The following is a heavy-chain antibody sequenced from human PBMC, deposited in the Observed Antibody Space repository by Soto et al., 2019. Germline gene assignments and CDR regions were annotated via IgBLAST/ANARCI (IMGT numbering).Heavy chain of an antibody. CDR3: VRNWRYYGGDYYYGMDA. CDR1: GFSLNTGGVG. J-gene: IGHJ6*02. V-gene: IGHV2-5*02. D-gene: IGHD3-10*01. Sequence: ITLKESGPTLVKPTQTLTLTCTFSGFSLNTGGVGVGWVRQPRGKAMEWLALIYWDDDERYRPSLRSRLNIPKATINNPVVLTMTNMDPEDTATYYCVRNWRYYGGDYYYGMDAWGQGTTVTVSS. CDR2: IYWDDDE.